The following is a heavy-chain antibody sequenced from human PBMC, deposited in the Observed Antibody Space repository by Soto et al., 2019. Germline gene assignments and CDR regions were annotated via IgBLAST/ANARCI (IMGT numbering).Heavy chain of an antibody. V-gene: IGHV3-48*01. CDR1: GFTFSSYS. Sequence: EVQLVESGGGLVQPGGSLRLSCAASGFTFSSYSMNWVHQAPGKGLEWVSYISSSSSTIYYADSVKGRFTISRDNAKNSLYLQMNSLRAEDTAVYYCARDGRGFGEDGAFDIWGQGTMVTVSS. CDR2: ISSSSSTI. J-gene: IGHJ3*02. D-gene: IGHD3-10*01. CDR3: ARDGRGFGEDGAFDI.